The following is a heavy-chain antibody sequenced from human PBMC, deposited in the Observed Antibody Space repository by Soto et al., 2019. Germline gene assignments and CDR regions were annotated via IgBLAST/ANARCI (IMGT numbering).Heavy chain of an antibody. CDR3: ARGYYYDSSGYYTLLDY. V-gene: IGHV3-33*01. CDR2: IWYDGSQK. Sequence: GGSLRLSCVASGFTFSSCGMHWVRQAPGKGLDWVAVIWYDGSQKYYADSVKGRFTISRDDSKNSLYLQMNGLRDEDTAVYYCARGYYYDSSGYYTLLDYWGRGTLVTVSS. D-gene: IGHD3-22*01. J-gene: IGHJ4*02. CDR1: GFTFSSCG.